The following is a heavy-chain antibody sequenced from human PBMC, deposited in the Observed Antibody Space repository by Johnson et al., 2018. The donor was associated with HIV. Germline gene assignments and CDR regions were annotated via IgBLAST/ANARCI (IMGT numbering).Heavy chain of an antibody. CDR2: ISGSGGST. Sequence: MQLVESGGGLVQPGGSLRLSCAASGFTVSSNYMSWVRQAPGKGLEWVSAISGSGGSTYYADSVKGRFTISRDNSKNTLYLQMNSRRAEETAVYDCAKAELVGALEGGAFDIWGQGTMVTVAS. V-gene: IGHV3-23*04. D-gene: IGHD1-26*01. CDR1: GFTVSSNY. CDR3: AKAELVGALEGGAFDI. J-gene: IGHJ3*02.